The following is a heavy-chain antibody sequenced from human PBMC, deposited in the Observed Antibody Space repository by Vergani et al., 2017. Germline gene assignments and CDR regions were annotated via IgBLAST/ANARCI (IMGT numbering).Heavy chain of an antibody. CDR2: ISYSGLT. CDR3: ARQRPGGGWSTGVFDY. J-gene: IGHJ4*02. CDR1: ADSISSGSYY. D-gene: IGHD6-19*01. Sequence: QLQLQQSGPGLVKPSETLFLTCTVSADSISSGSYYWGWIRQPPGKSLEWIGSISYSGLTYYNPSLKSRVAISVDTSKNQFSLKVTSVTAADTAVCFCARQRPGGGWSTGVFDYWGQGPLFTVSS. V-gene: IGHV4-39*01.